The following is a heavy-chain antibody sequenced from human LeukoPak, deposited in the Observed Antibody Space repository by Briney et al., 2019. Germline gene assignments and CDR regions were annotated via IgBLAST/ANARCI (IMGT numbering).Heavy chain of an antibody. CDR3: ARGTVTTRRGYYYYYMDV. D-gene: IGHD4-17*01. J-gene: IGHJ6*03. Sequence: SETLSLTCTVSGGSISSYYWSWIRQPGGKGLEWIGRIYTSGSTNYNPSLKSRVTMSVDTSKNQFSLKLSSVTAANTAVYYCARGTVTTRRGYYYYYMDVWGKGTTVTVSS. CDR2: IYTSGST. V-gene: IGHV4-4*07. CDR1: GGSISSYY.